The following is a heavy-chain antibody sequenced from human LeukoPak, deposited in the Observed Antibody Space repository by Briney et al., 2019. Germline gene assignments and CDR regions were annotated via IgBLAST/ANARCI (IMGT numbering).Heavy chain of an antibody. V-gene: IGHV4-34*01. CDR3: AREANSGWYS. CDR1: GGSFSGYY. J-gene: IGHJ4*02. CDR2: INHSGST. D-gene: IGHD6-19*01. Sequence: SETLSLTCAVYGGSFSGYYWSWIRQPPGKGLEWIGEINHSGSTNYNPSLKSRVTISVDTSKNQFSLKLSSVTAADTAVYYCAREANSGWYSWGQGTLVTVSS.